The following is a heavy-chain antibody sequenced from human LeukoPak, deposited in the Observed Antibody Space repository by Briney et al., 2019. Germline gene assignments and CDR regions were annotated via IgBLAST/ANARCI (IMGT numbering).Heavy chain of an antibody. Sequence: PGGSLRLSCAASGFTFSSYAMSWVRQAPGKGLGWVSSIIPSGGSTYYADSVKGRFTISRDNSKNTLYLQMNSLRAEDTAVYYCAKSILVVVPAAAADSWGQGTLVTVSS. J-gene: IGHJ4*02. V-gene: IGHV3-23*01. D-gene: IGHD2-2*01. CDR3: AKSILVVVPAAAADS. CDR2: IIPSGGST. CDR1: GFTFSSYA.